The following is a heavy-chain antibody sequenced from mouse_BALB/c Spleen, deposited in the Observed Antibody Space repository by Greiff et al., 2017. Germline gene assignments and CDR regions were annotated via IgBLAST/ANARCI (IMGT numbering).Heavy chain of an antibody. CDR3: ARGGYYAMDY. J-gene: IGHJ4*01. Sequence: EVMLVESGGGLVQPGGSRKLSCAASGFTFSSFGMHWVRQAPEKGLEWVAYISSGSSTIYYADTVKGRFTISRDKPKHTLFLQMTSLGTEDTSMYYSARGGYYAMDYWGQGTSVTVSS. V-gene: IGHV5-17*02. CDR2: ISSGSSTI. CDR1: GFTFSSFG.